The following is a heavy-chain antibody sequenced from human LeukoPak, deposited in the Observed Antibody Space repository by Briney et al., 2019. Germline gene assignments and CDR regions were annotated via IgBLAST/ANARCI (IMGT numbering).Heavy chain of an antibody. Sequence: ASVKVSCKTSGYTFTGYFMYWIRQAPGQGLECMGWIDPNSGDTNYAHKFQGRVTMTRDISINTAYMQLTNLRSDDTAMYYCARGVPGVYYYYYMDVWGKGTTVTISS. J-gene: IGHJ6*03. CDR1: GYTFTGYF. CDR2: IDPNSGDT. D-gene: IGHD3-10*01. V-gene: IGHV1-2*07. CDR3: ARGVPGVYYYYYMDV.